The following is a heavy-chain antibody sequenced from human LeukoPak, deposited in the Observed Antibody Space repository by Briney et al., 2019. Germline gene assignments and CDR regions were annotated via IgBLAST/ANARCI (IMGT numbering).Heavy chain of an antibody. D-gene: IGHD3-16*01. CDR2: ISSGSSTI. CDR1: GFTFSSYS. J-gene: IGHJ3*02. CDR3: ARDLHYGNAFDI. V-gene: IGHV3-48*04. Sequence: GGSLRLSCAASGFTFSSYSMNWVRQAPGKGLEWVSHISSGSSTIYYADSVKGRFTISRDSAKNSLYLQMNSLRAEDTAVYYCARDLHYGNAFDIWGQGTMVTVSS.